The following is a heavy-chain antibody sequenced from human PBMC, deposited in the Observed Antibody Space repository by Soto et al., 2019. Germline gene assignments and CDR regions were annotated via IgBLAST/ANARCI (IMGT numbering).Heavy chain of an antibody. V-gene: IGHV3-23*01. Sequence: GGSLRLSCAASGFTFSSYAMSWVRQAPGKGLEWVSAISGSGGSTYYADSVKGRFTISRDNSKNTLYLQMNSLRAEDTAVYYCAKGSFRESGGNWFDPWGQGTLVTVSS. CDR3: AKGSFRESGGNWFDP. CDR2: ISGSGGST. D-gene: IGHD3-10*01. CDR1: GFTFSSYA. J-gene: IGHJ5*02.